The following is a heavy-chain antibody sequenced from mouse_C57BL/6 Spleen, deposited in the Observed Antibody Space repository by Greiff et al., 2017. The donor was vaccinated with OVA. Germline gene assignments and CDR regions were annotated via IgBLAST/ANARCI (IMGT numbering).Heavy chain of an antibody. CDR2: IHPNSGST. Sequence: QVQLQQSGAELVKPGASVKLSCKASGYTFTSYWMHWVKQRPGQGLEWIGMIHPNSGSTNYNEKFKSKATLTVDKSSSTAYMQLSILTSEDSAVYYCARSNGNYWYFDVWGTGTTVTVSS. CDR3: ARSNGNYWYFDV. CDR1: GYTFTSYW. J-gene: IGHJ1*03. D-gene: IGHD2-1*01. V-gene: IGHV1-64*01.